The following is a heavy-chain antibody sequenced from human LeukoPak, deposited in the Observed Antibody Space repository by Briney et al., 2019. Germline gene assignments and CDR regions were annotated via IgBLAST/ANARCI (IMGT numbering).Heavy chain of an antibody. Sequence: SETLSHTPNISVGSTTMHYSNWIRHHLGKGRVFIGYIYYTGSTNYNPSRKSRVTMSVDTSKNQFSLRLTSVTAADTAVYYCARSANAISGVGYYMDVWGRGTTVTVSS. CDR1: VGSTTMHY. J-gene: IGHJ6*03. D-gene: IGHD3-3*01. CDR3: ARSANAISGVGYYMDV. V-gene: IGHV4-59*11. CDR2: IYYTGST.